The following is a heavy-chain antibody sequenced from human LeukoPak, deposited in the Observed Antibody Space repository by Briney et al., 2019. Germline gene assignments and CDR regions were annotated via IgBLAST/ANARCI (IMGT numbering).Heavy chain of an antibody. CDR1: GYTFTGYY. CDR2: INPNSGGT. Sequence: PEASLKVSCKASGYTFTGYYMHWVRQAPGQGLEWMGRINPNSGGTNYAQKFQGRVTMTRDTSISTAYMELSRLRSDDTAVYYCARVVSSYGSSPIDYWGQGTLVTVSS. V-gene: IGHV1-2*06. D-gene: IGHD5-18*01. CDR3: ARVVSSYGSSPIDY. J-gene: IGHJ4*02.